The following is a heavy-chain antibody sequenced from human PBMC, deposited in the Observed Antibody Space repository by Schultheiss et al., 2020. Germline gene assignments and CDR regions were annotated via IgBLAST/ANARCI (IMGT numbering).Heavy chain of an antibody. V-gene: IGHV3-23*01. CDR1: GFTFSSYA. CDR2: ISGSGGST. Sequence: GGSLRLSCAASGFTFSSYAMSWVRQAPGKGLEWVSAISGSGGSTYYADSVKGRFTISRDNSKNTLYLQMNSLRAEDTAVYYCAKAGFGGYSYGYFFDYWGQGTLVTVSS. CDR3: AKAGFGGYSYGYFFDY. D-gene: IGHD5-18*01. J-gene: IGHJ4*02.